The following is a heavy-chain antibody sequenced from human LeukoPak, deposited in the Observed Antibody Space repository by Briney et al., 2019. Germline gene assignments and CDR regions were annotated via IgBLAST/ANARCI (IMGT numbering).Heavy chain of an antibody. V-gene: IGHV3-23*01. CDR1: GFAFSFYA. J-gene: IGHJ5*01. CDR3: AKPVSGGLAVTADWFHP. CDR2: INANSGTT. Sequence: GGSLRLSCAASGFAFSFYAISWLRQPPGKGLEWVSTINANSGTTSYAASVRGRFTISRDNSKTTLYLQVNTLRADDTATYYCAKPVSGGLAVTADWFHPWGQGTLVVVSS. D-gene: IGHD6-19*01.